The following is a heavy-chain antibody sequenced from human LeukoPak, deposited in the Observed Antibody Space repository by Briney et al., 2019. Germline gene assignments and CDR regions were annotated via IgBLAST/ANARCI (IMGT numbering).Heavy chain of an antibody. CDR3: ARPCYYDSSGYCH. Sequence: ASVTVSCKASGYTFTSYNINWARQAPGQGLEWMGWISVYNGITNYAQNLQGRVTLTTDTSTNTAYMELRSLRSHDTAVYYCARPCYYDSSGYCHWGQGTLVTVSS. CDR2: ISVYNGIT. D-gene: IGHD3-22*01. CDR1: GYTFTSYN. V-gene: IGHV1-18*01. J-gene: IGHJ4*02.